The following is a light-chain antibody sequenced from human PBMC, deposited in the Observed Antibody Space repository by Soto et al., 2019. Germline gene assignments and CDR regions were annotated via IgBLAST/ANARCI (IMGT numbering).Light chain of an antibody. CDR2: EDI. CDR3: CSYTTSSTLV. V-gene: IGLV2-14*01. J-gene: IGLJ1*01. CDR1: SSDIGTYNH. Sequence: QAASVSGSPGQSIAISCAGTSSDIGTYNHVSWYQQHPGKAPQLIIYEDINRPSGLSSRFSGSKSGNTASLTISGLQAEDEADYFCCSYTTSSTLVCGTGTKLTVL.